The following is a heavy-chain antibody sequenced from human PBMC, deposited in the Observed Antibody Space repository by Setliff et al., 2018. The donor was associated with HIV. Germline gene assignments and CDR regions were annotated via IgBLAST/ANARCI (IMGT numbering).Heavy chain of an antibody. V-gene: IGHV1-69*06. CDR3: VLYSTGASRFDY. J-gene: IGHJ4*02. Sequence: SVKVSCKASGGAFSSYALSWVRQAPGQGLEWMGGIIPIFGTANYAQKFQVRFTMTADRSTDTAYMELSGLRSEDTAIYYCVLYSTGASRFDYWGQGTLVTVSS. CDR1: GGAFSSYA. D-gene: IGHD2-8*01. CDR2: IIPIFGTA.